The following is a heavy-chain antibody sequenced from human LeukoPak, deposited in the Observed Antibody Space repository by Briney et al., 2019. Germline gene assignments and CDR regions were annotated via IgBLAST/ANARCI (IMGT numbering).Heavy chain of an antibody. J-gene: IGHJ6*02. D-gene: IGHD3-16*01. CDR1: GFTFSSYW. V-gene: IGHV3-7*03. CDR3: ARGGGLDV. CDR2: INHNGNVN. Sequence: GGSLRLSCAASGFTFSSYWMNWARQAPGKGLVWVASINHNGNVNYYVDSVKGRFTISRDNAKNSLYLQMSNLRAEDTAVYFCARGGGLDVWGQGATVTVSS.